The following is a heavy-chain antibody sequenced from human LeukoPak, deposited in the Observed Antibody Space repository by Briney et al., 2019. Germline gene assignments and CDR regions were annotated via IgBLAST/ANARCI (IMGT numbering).Heavy chain of an antibody. J-gene: IGHJ3*02. V-gene: IGHV3-74*01. Sequence: GGSLRLSCAVSGLTFSSHWMHWVRLTPGKGLVWVSYISPDGSGTNYADSVKGRFTISRDNPKNTLYLQMNSLRAEDTAVYYCARNGVASTYDIWGQGTMVTVSS. D-gene: IGHD2-8*01. CDR1: GLTFSSHW. CDR3: ARNGVASTYDI. CDR2: ISPDGSGT.